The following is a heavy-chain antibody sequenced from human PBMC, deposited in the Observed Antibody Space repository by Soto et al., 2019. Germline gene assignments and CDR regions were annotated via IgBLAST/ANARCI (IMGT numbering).Heavy chain of an antibody. V-gene: IGHV1-69*02. CDR3: ARGGYSSSWYAGYYGMDV. D-gene: IGHD6-13*01. J-gene: IGHJ6*02. CDR1: GGTFSRYT. Sequence: QVQLVQSGAEVKKPGSSVKVSCKASGGTFSRYTISWVRQAPGQGLEWMGRIIPILGIANYAQKFQGRVTITADKSTSTAYMELSSLRSEDTAVYYCARGGYSSSWYAGYYGMDVWGQGTTVTVSS. CDR2: IIPILGIA.